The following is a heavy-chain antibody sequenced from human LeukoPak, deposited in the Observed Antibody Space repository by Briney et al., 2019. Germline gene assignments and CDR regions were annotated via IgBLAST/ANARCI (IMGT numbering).Heavy chain of an antibody. V-gene: IGHV4-30-2*01. D-gene: IGHD3-9*01. CDR2: IYHSGST. J-gene: IGHJ4*02. CDR1: GGSISSGGYY. Sequence: PSQTLSLTCTVSGGSISSGGYYWSWIRQPPGKGLEWIGYIYHSGSTYYNPSLKSRVTISVDRSKNQFSLKLSSVTAADTAVYYCAGTKVYFDWSYWGQGTLVTVSS. CDR3: AGTKVYFDWSY.